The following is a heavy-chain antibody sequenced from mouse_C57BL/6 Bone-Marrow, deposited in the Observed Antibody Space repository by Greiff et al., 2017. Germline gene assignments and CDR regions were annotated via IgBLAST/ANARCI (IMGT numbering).Heavy chain of an antibody. J-gene: IGHJ1*03. CDR1: GFTFSSYG. CDR2: ISSGGSYT. CDR3: ARQWTVWYFDV. Sequence: EVQLVESGGDLVKPGGSLKLSCAASGFTFSSYGMSWVRQTPDQRLEWVATISSGGSYTYYPDSVKGRFTLSKDNAKNTLYLQMSSLKSEDTAMYYCARQWTVWYFDVWGTGTTVTVSS. D-gene: IGHD1-1*01. V-gene: IGHV5-6*01.